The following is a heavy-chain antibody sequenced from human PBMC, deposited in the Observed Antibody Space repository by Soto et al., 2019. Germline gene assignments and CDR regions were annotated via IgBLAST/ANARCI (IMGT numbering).Heavy chain of an antibody. CDR3: VVDYYYYMDV. Sequence: SETLSLTWTVSGGSISSSSYYRGWIRQPPGKGLEWIGSIYYSGSTYYNPSLKSRVTISVDTSKNQFSLKLSSVTAADTAVYYCVVDYYYYMDVWGKGTTVTVSS. D-gene: IGHD2-15*01. J-gene: IGHJ6*03. V-gene: IGHV4-39*01. CDR1: GGSISSSSYY. CDR2: IYYSGST.